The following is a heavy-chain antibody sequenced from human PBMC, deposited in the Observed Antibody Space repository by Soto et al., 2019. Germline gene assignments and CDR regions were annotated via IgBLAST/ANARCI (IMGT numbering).Heavy chain of an antibody. CDR1: GFTFSSYA. J-gene: IGHJ4*02. V-gene: IGHV3-30-3*01. D-gene: IGHD2-15*01. CDR3: ARAGYCSGGSCYFRGDFFDY. CDR2: ISYDGSNK. Sequence: QVQLVESGGGVVQPGRSLRLSCAASGFTFSSYAMHWVRQAPGKGLEWVVVISYDGSNKYYADSVKGRFTISRDNSKNTLYLQMNSLRAEDTAVYYCARAGYCSGGSCYFRGDFFDYWGQGTLVTVSS.